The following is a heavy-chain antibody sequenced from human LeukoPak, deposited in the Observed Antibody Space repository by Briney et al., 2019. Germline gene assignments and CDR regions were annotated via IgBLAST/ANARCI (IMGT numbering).Heavy chain of an antibody. J-gene: IGHJ6*03. CDR2: IWYDGSNK. CDR1: GFTFSSYG. V-gene: IGHV3-33*06. D-gene: IGHD3-16*01. Sequence: PGGSLRLSCAASGFTFSSYGMHWVRQAPGKGLEWVAVIWYDGSNKYYADSVKGRFTISRDNSKNTLYLQMNSLRAEDTAVYYCAKDGPRFNYYYYMDVWGKGTTVTVSS. CDR3: AKDGPRFNYYYYMDV.